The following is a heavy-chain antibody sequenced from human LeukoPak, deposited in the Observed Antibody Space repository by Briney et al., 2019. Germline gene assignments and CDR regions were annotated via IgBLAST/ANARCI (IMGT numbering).Heavy chain of an antibody. CDR3: AIQLGGSRSGWYWFDP. D-gene: IGHD6-19*01. Sequence: RGESLKISCKGSGHSFTSYWIACVRQMPGKGLEWMWIIYAGDSDTRYSPSFQGQVTISADKFISTAYLEWSSLKASDTAMYYCAIQLGGSRSGWYWFDPWGQGTLVTVSS. CDR1: GHSFTSYW. V-gene: IGHV5-51*01. CDR2: IYAGDSDT. J-gene: IGHJ5*02.